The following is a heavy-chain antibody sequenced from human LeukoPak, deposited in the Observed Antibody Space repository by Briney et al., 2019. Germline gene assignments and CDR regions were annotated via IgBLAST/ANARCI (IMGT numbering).Heavy chain of an antibody. J-gene: IGHJ3*02. Sequence: PSETLSLTCTVSGGSISSYYWSWIRQLAGKGLEWIGRIYTSGSTNYNPSLKSRVTMSVDTSKNQFSLKLSSVTAADTAVYYCARGRCSSTSCYTSAFDIWGQGTMVTVSS. V-gene: IGHV4-4*07. CDR2: IYTSGST. D-gene: IGHD2-2*02. CDR3: ARGRCSSTSCYTSAFDI. CDR1: GGSISSYY.